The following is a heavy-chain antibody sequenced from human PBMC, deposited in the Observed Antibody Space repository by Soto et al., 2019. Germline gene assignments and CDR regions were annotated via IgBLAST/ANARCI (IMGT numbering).Heavy chain of an antibody. J-gene: IGHJ5*01. CDR1: GFTFSNYS. V-gene: IGHV3-21*01. CDR2: ISSTSKYI. D-gene: IGHD6-19*01. CDR3: ARGLSSGWFDY. Sequence: EVQLVESGGGLVKPGGSLRVSCAASGFTFSNYSMNWVRQAPGKGLDWVSSISSTSKYIYYADSVKGRFTISRDNAKKSLYLQMNSLRAEDTAVYYCARGLSSGWFDYWGQGTLVTVSA.